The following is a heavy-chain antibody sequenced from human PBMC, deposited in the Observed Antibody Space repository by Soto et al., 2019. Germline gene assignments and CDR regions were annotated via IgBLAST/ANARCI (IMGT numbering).Heavy chain of an antibody. CDR3: ARQTYYYDSGSYYNWFDP. Sequence: SETLSLTCTVSGGSISSGGYYWSWIRQHPGKGLEWIGYIYYSGSTYYNPSLKSRVTISVDTSKNQVSLKLSSVTAADTAVYYCARQTYYYDSGSYYNWFDPWGQGTLVTVSS. CDR2: IYYSGST. D-gene: IGHD3-10*01. CDR1: GGSISSGGYY. J-gene: IGHJ5*02. V-gene: IGHV4-31*03.